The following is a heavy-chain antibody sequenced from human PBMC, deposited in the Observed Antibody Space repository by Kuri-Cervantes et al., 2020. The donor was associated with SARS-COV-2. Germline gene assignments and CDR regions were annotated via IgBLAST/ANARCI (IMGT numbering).Heavy chain of an antibody. CDR1: GGSFSGYY. CDR3: ARSGPVYDYVWGSYCSNLDY. J-gene: IGHJ4*02. CDR2: INHSGST. Sequence: ESLKISCAVYGGSFSGYYWSWIRQPPGKGLEWIGEINHSGSTNYNPSPKSRVTISVDTSKNQFPLKLSSVTAADTAVYYCARSGPVYDYVWGSYCSNLDYWGQGTLVTVSS. D-gene: IGHD3-16*02. V-gene: IGHV4-34*01.